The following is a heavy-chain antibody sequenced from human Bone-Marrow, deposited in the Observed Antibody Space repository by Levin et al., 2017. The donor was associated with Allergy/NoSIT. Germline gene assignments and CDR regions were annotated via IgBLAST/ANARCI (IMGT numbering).Heavy chain of an antibody. Sequence: LSGGSLRLSCAASGFTFSIYAMNWVRQAPGKGLEWVSSISGSGESTYYADSVKGRFTISRDNFRNTLYVQMNSLRAEDTAVYYCAKDRQQLVIGSWGQGTLVTVSS. D-gene: IGHD6-13*01. CDR1: GFTFSIYA. CDR2: ISGSGEST. V-gene: IGHV3-23*01. J-gene: IGHJ4*02. CDR3: AKDRQQLVIGS.